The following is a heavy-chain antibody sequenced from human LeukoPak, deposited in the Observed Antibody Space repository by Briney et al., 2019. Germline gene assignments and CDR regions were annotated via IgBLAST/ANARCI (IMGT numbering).Heavy chain of an antibody. CDR3: ARDNGDSGSPGVGTGFDY. D-gene: IGHD1-26*01. CDR1: GGSISSYY. J-gene: IGHJ4*02. Sequence: SETLSLTCTVSGGSISSYYWSWIRQPPGKGLEWIGYIYYSGSTNYNPSLKSRVTISVDTSKNQFSLKLSSVTAADTAVYYCARDNGDSGSPGVGTGFDYWGQGTLVTVSS. V-gene: IGHV4-59*01. CDR2: IYYSGST.